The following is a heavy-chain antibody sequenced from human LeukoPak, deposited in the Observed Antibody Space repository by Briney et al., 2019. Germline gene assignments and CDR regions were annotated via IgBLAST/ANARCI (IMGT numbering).Heavy chain of an antibody. CDR3: ARGRNERDLRLLLY. D-gene: IGHD3-16*01. Sequence: ASVTVSFKASVYTFIIYDINWVRQATGQGLEWMGWMNPNSGNTGYAQKLQGRLIMTTNTSISTAYMELSSLTSEDTAMYYCARGRNERDLRLLLYWGQGTLVTVSS. CDR1: VYTFIIYD. CDR2: MNPNSGNT. V-gene: IGHV1-8*01. J-gene: IGHJ4*02.